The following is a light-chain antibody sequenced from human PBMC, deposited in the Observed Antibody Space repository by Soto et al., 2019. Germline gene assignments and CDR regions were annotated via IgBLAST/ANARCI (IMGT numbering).Light chain of an antibody. J-gene: IGLJ1*01. V-gene: IGLV2-14*03. Sequence: QSVLTQPASISGSPGQSITISCTGTSTDVGGYNYVSWYQQPPGKAPKLMIYDVSNRPSGISNRFSGSKSGNTASLTISGLQAEDEGDYYCSSYTSTTTPYVFGPGTKVTVL. CDR1: STDVGGYNY. CDR2: DVS. CDR3: SSYTSTTTPYV.